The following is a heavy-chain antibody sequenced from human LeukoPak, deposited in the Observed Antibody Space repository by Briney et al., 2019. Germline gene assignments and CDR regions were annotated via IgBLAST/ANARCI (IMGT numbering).Heavy chain of an antibody. D-gene: IGHD4-17*01. J-gene: IGHJ4*02. CDR1: GFTFSNAW. Sequence: AGGSLRLSCAASGFTFSNAWMSWVRQAPGKGLEWGGRIKGKTDGGTTDYAAPVKGRFTISRDDSKNTLYLQMNSLKTEDTAVYYCTTDPHGDYVVSWGQGSLVTVSS. CDR3: TTDPHGDYVVS. V-gene: IGHV3-15*01. CDR2: IKGKTDGGTT.